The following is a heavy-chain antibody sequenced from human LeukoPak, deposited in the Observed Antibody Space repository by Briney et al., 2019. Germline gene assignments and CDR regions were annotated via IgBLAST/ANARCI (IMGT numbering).Heavy chain of an antibody. D-gene: IGHD5-12*01. J-gene: IGHJ4*02. V-gene: IGHV1-24*01. CDR2: FDLGDGET. CDR3: AAGDPWHLLDY. Sequence: ASVKVSCKVSGYTLTELSMHWVRQAPGKGLEWMGGFDLGDGETIFAQKFQGRVTMTEDTSTDTAYMELRSLTSEDMAVYYCAAGDPWHLLDYWGQGTLVTVSS. CDR1: GYTLTELS.